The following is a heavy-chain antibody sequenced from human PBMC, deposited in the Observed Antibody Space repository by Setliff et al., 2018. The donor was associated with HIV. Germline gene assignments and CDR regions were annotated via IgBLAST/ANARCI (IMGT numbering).Heavy chain of an antibody. V-gene: IGHV1-69*13. Sequence: ASVKVSCKASGGTFRSYGISWVRQAPGQGPEWMAGIIPMFGTTNYAQKFQGRVTITADESTSTAYMELSSLRSDDTAVYYCARLIKHYDFWSGDYGAYYYYMDVWGTGTTVTVSS. CDR3: ARLIKHYDFWSGDYGAYYYYMDV. CDR1: GGTFRSYG. CDR2: IIPMFGTT. D-gene: IGHD3-3*01. J-gene: IGHJ6*03.